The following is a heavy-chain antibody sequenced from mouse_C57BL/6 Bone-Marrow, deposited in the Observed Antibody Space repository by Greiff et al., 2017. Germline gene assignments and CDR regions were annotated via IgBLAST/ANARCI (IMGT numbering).Heavy chain of an antibody. Sequence: QVQLQQPGAELVKPGASVKMSCKASGYTFTSYWITWVKQRPGQGLEWIGDIYPGSGSTNYNEKFKSKATLTVDTSSRAAYMQLSSLTSEDSAVYYCARSSITTVYYYAMDYWGQGTSVTVSS. CDR3: ARSSITTVYYYAMDY. V-gene: IGHV1-55*01. D-gene: IGHD1-1*01. J-gene: IGHJ4*01. CDR2: IYPGSGST. CDR1: GYTFTSYW.